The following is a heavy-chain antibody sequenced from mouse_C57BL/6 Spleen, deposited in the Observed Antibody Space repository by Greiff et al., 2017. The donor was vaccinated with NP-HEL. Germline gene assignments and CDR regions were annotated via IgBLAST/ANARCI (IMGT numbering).Heavy chain of an antibody. D-gene: IGHD4-1*01. CDR2: INPPDSTT. CDR3: ASNWSIDY. J-gene: IGHJ2*01. CDR1: GYTFTSYW. V-gene: IGHV1-74*01. Sequence: VQLQQPGAELVKPGASVKVSCKASGYTFTSYWMHWVKQRPGQGLEWIGRINPPDSTTNYNQKFKGKAKLPVDKSSSTAYLQLSSLTTDDSAVYYAASNWSIDYWGKGTTLTVSS.